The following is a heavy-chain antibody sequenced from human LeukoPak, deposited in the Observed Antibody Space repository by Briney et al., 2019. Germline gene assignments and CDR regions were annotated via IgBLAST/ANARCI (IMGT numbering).Heavy chain of an antibody. CDR2: IYRSGSI. J-gene: IGHJ3*02. CDR1: GFTVSSNY. Sequence: GGSLRLSCAASGFTVSSNYMSWVRQAPGKGLEWVSIIYRSGSIYYADSLKGRFIISRDNAENSLSLQVKNLRVEDTAVYYCVRSDRETFAFDIWGQGTMVTVSS. D-gene: IGHD2/OR15-2a*01. CDR3: VRSDRETFAFDI. V-gene: IGHV3-66*03.